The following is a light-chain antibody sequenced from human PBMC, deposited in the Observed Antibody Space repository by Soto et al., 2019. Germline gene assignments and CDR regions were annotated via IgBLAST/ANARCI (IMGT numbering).Light chain of an antibody. CDR1: SSDIGAYKF. CDR3: CSYTTTTSLI. J-gene: IGLJ2*01. CDR2: DVS. Sequence: QSALTQPASVSGYPGQSITISCTGTSSDIGAYKFVSWYQQHPGKVPKLLIYDVSNRPSGVSDRFSGSKSGNTASLTISGLQADDEAEYYCCSYTTTTSLIFGGGTKLTVL. V-gene: IGLV2-14*03.